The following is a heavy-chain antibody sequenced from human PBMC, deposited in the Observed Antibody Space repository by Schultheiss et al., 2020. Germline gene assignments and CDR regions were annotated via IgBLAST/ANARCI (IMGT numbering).Heavy chain of an antibody. Sequence: WGSLRLSCAASGFTVSTDHMSWVRQAPGKGLEWVSITYSSGTTSYADSVTGRFTISRDNIKNTLYLQMNSLRAEDTAVYYCARDGPGGGPWGQGTLVTVSS. CDR3: ARDGPGGGP. D-gene: IGHD3-10*01. CDR1: GFTVSTDH. J-gene: IGHJ5*02. CDR2: TYSSGTT. V-gene: IGHV3-66*01.